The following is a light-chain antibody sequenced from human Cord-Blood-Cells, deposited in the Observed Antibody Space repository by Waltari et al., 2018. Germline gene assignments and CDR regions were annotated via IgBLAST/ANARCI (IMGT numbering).Light chain of an antibody. Sequence: EIVLTQSPGTLSLSPGERATLSCRASQSVSSSYLAWYQQKPGQAPGLLIYGASSRDTGIPDRFSGSGSGTDFTLTISRLEPEDFAVYYCQQYGSSPWTFGQGTKVEIK. J-gene: IGKJ1*01. V-gene: IGKV3-20*01. CDR2: GAS. CDR1: QSVSSSY. CDR3: QQYGSSPWT.